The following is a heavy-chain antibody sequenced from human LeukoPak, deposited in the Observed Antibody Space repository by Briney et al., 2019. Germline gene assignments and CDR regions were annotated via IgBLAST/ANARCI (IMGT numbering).Heavy chain of an antibody. CDR3: ARLNSSGWYIWFDP. Sequence: PSETLSLTCTVPGGSISSYYWSWIRQPPGKGLEWIGYIYYSGSTNYNPSLKSRVTISVDTSKNQFSLKLSSVTAADTAVYYCARLNSSGWYIWFDPWGQGTLVTVSS. D-gene: IGHD6-19*01. CDR2: IYYSGST. J-gene: IGHJ5*02. CDR1: GGSISSYY. V-gene: IGHV4-59*01.